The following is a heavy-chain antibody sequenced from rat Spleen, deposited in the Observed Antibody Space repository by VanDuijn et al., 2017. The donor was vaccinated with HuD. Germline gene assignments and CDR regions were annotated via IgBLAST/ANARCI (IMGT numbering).Heavy chain of an antibody. CDR1: GFTLSDYY. Sequence: EVQLVESGGGLVQPGRSLKLSCTASGFTLSDYYMAWVRQAPKKGLEWVASISYEGSSTYYGDSVKGRFTISRDNAKSTLYLQMNSLRSEDTATYYCARRVYNKYWYFDFWGPGTMVTVSS. CDR3: ARRVYNKYWYFDF. J-gene: IGHJ1*01. D-gene: IGHD1-10*01. CDR2: ISYEGSST. V-gene: IGHV5-22*01.